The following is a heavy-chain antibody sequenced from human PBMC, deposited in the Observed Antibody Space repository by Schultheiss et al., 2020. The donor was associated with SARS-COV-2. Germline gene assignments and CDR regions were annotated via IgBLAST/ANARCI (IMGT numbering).Heavy chain of an antibody. CDR1: GFTFSSYS. CDR2: ISSSSSYI. D-gene: IGHD6-6*01. Sequence: GGSLRLSCAASGFTFSSYSMNWVRQAPGKGLEWVSSISSSSSYIYYADSVKGRFTISRDNAKNSLYLQLNSLRAEDTALYYCVKDKGDSSSSFDYWGQGTLVTVSS. J-gene: IGHJ4*02. CDR3: VKDKGDSSSSFDY. V-gene: IGHV3-21*04.